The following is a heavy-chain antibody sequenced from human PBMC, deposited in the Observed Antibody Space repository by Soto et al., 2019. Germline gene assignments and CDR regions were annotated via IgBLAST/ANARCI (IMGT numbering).Heavy chain of an antibody. D-gene: IGHD4-4*01. J-gene: IGHJ4*02. CDR2: ISATGGST. CDR3: AKDRLASNFDH. Sequence: GGSLRLSCAASGFTFNNYAMNWVRQAPGKGLEWVATISATGGSTYYADSVKGRFTISRDNSKNTLYLQMNGLRVEDTAVYYCAKDRLASNFDHWGQATQVTVSS. V-gene: IGHV3-23*01. CDR1: GFTFNNYA.